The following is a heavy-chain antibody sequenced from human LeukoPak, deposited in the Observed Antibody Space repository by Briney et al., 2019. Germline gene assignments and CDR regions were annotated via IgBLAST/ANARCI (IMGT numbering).Heavy chain of an antibody. CDR2: ILYSVTT. CDR3: ARVGPFIYYGLGTLDAFEI. CDR1: RGSLSGYY. Sequence: PETLSVTRIVSRGSLSGYYWSWIRAPPGKGLEWIGYILYSVTTNYNPPLKRPVTISLDTSKKHFSLKLSSVTAADTAVYYCARVGPFIYYGLGTLDAFEIWGERKMFTVSS. D-gene: IGHD3-10*01. V-gene: IGHV4-59*01. J-gene: IGHJ3*02.